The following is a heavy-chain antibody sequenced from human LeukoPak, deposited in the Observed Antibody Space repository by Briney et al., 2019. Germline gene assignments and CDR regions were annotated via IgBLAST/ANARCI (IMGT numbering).Heavy chain of an antibody. CDR2: INPSGGNT. D-gene: IGHD3-22*01. V-gene: IGHV1-46*01. CDR1: GYTFPSYY. J-gene: IGHJ4*02. CDR3: AREEGGYYDSSLGY. Sequence: ASVKVSCKASGYTFPSYYMHWVRQAPGQGLEWMGVINPSGGNTNSAQKFQGRVTMTTDTSTSTAYMELRSLRSDDTAVYYCAREEGGYYDSSLGYWGQGTLVTVSS.